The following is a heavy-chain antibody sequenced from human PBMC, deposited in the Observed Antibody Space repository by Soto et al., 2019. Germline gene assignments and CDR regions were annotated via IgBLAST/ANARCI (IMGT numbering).Heavy chain of an antibody. J-gene: IGHJ4*02. CDR2: INQDGSST. CDR3: VRGDLGRNAVDLREAF. V-gene: IGHV3-7*02. CDR1: GFTFSIYW. D-gene: IGHD5-12*01. Sequence: EVHLVASGGGLVQPGGSLKLSCVDSGFTFSIYWMSWVRQSPGRGLEWVAKINQDGSSTSHADSVKGRSTISRDNAKSSLYLQMDSLRAEDTAVYYCVRGDLGRNAVDLREAFWGQGTLVTVSS.